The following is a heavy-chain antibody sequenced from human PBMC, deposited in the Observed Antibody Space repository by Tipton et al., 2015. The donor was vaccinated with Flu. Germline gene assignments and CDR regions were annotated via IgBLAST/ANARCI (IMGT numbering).Heavy chain of an antibody. D-gene: IGHD3-10*01. J-gene: IGHJ4*02. CDR2: VSYRGST. V-gene: IGHV4-59*01. Sequence: LRLSCTVSGGSISRYYWSWIRQPPGKGLEWIGYVSYRGSTNYNPSLKSRVTISLDTSKNQFSLRLSSVTAADTAVYYCAGGSGSYSFDYWGQGTLVTVSS. CDR1: GGSISRYY. CDR3: AGGSGSYSFDY.